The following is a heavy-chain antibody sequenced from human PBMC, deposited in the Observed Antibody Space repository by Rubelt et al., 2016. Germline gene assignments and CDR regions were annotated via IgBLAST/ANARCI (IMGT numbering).Heavy chain of an antibody. Sequence: QLQLQESGPGLVKPSETLSLTCTVSGGSISSSSYYWGWIRQPPGKGLEWIGSIYYSGSTYYNPSLKSRVTISVDTSKNQFSRRLSSVTAAETAVDYCARLYDSSGYYAERYFDYWGQGTLVTVSS. CDR3: ARLYDSSGYYAERYFDY. CDR2: IYYSGST. D-gene: IGHD3-22*01. CDR1: GGSISSSSYY. J-gene: IGHJ4*02. V-gene: IGHV4-39*01.